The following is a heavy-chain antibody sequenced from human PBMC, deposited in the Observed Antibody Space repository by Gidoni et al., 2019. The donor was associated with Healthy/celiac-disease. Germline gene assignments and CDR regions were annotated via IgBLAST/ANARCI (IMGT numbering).Heavy chain of an antibody. D-gene: IGHD6-13*01. CDR1: GFTSSSYG. Sequence: QVQLVESGGGVVQPGRSLRLSCAASGFTSSSYGMHWVRQAPGKGLEWVAVIWYDGSNKYYADSVKGRFTIARDNSKNTLYLQMNSLRAEDTAVYYCARGGWNRPSSSWPTGDYWGQGTLVTVSS. V-gene: IGHV3-33*01. CDR3: ARGGWNRPSSSWPTGDY. J-gene: IGHJ4*02. CDR2: IWYDGSNK.